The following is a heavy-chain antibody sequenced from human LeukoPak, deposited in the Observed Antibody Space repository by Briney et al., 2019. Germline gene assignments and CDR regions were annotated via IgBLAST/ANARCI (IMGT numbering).Heavy chain of an antibody. D-gene: IGHD6-19*01. J-gene: IGHJ5*02. CDR2: ISAYNGNT. Sequence: ASVKVSCKASGGTFSSYGISWVRQAPGQGLEWMGWISAYNGNTNYAQKLQGRVTMTTDTSTSTAYMELRSLRSDDTAVYYCARSNTYSSGWYWFDPWGQGTLVTVSS. CDR3: ARSNTYSSGWYWFDP. CDR1: GGTFSSYG. V-gene: IGHV1-18*01.